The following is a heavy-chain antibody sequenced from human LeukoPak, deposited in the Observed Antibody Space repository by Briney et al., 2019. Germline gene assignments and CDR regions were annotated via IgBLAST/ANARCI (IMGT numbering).Heavy chain of an antibody. CDR2: IYSSGST. J-gene: IGHJ4*02. V-gene: IGHV4-39*01. D-gene: IGHD2-15*01. CDR1: GGSISSSNYY. Sequence: SETLSLTCTVSGGSISSSNYYWGWIRQPPGKGPEWIGSIYSSGSTYYNPSLKSRVTISVDTSKNQFSLKLSSVTAADTAVYYCASRWTYYFDYWGQGTLVTVSS. CDR3: ASRWTYYFDY.